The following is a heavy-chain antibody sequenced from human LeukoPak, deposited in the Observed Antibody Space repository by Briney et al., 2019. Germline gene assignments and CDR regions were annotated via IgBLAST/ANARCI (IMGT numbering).Heavy chain of an antibody. CDR3: ARDEYSHGYNDFDY. V-gene: IGHV1-18*01. J-gene: IGHJ4*02. CDR1: GYTFNSYG. D-gene: IGHD5-18*01. Sequence: ASVKVSCKASGYTFNSYGISWVRQAPGQGLEWMGWISAYNGNTNYAQKLQGRVTMTTDTSTSTAYMELRSLRSDDTAVYYCARDEYSHGYNDFDYWGQGTLVTVSS. CDR2: ISAYNGNT.